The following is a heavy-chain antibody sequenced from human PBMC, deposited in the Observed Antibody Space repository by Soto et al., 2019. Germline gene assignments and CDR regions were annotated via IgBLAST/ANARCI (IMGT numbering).Heavy chain of an antibody. J-gene: IGHJ4*02. CDR1: GYSFTSYW. D-gene: IGHD5-18*01. CDR3: ARRGYSYGWGYYFDC. V-gene: IGHV5-51*01. CDR2: IYPGDSDT. Sequence: GESLKISCKGSGYSFTSYWIGWVRQMPGKGLEWMGIIYPGDSDTRYSPSFQGQVTISADKSISTAYLQWSSLKASDTAMYYCARRGYSYGWGYYFDCWGQGTLVTVSS.